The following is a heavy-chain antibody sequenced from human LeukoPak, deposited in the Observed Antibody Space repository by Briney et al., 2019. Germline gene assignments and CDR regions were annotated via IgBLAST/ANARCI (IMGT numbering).Heavy chain of an antibody. CDR3: ARERHGRAAFDI. CDR1: GGSISTYY. J-gene: IGHJ3*02. CDR2: IHHTGTT. V-gene: IGHV4-59*01. Sequence: TSETLSFICTVSGGSISTYYWSWIRQPPGKGLEWIGFIHHTGTTISNPSLKSRVTISADTSKNQFSLKLRSVTAADTAVYFCARERHGRAAFDIWGQGTMVTVSS.